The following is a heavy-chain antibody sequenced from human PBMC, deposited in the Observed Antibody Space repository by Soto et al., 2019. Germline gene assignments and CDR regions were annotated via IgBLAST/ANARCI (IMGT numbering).Heavy chain of an antibody. CDR2: IYPGDSDT. CDR3: ARMYYYDSSGYSQYYYYVMDV. CDR1: GYSFTSYW. V-gene: IGHV5-51*01. D-gene: IGHD3-22*01. Sequence: PGESLKISCKGSGYSFTSYWIGWVRQMPGKGLEWMGIIYPGDSDTRYSPSFQGQVTISADKSVSTAYLQWSSLKASDTAMYYCARMYYYDSSGYSQYYYYVMDVWGQGTTVTVSS. J-gene: IGHJ6*02.